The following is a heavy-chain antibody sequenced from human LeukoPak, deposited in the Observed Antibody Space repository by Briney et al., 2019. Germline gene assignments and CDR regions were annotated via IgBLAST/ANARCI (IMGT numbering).Heavy chain of an antibody. CDR1: GFTFSNAW. Sequence: GGSVRLSCAASGFTFSNAWMSWVRQAPGKGLEWVGCIKSKTDGGTTDYAAHVKGSFTISRDDSKNMLYLKLNSVKTEDTAVYYCSTESPAFDYWGQGTLVTVSS. CDR2: IKSKTDGGTT. J-gene: IGHJ4*02. CDR3: STESPAFDY. V-gene: IGHV3-15*01.